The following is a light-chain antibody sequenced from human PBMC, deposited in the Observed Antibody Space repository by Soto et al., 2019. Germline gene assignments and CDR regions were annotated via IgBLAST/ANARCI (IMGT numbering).Light chain of an antibody. CDR2: DVS. J-gene: IGLJ1*01. CDR1: SSDVGGYNY. V-gene: IGLV2-14*01. CDR3: SSYTSSSTQV. Sequence: SALTQPSSVSRSPGQSITISCPGTSSDVGGYNYVSWYQQHPGKAPKLMIYDVSNRPSGVSNRFSGSKSGNTASLTISGLQAEDEADYYCSSYTSSSTQVFGTGTKVTVL.